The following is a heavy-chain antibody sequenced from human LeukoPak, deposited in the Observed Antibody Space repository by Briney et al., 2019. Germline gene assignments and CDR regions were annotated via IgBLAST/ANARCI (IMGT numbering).Heavy chain of an antibody. CDR2: ISPSGGST. Sequence: ASVNVSCKASGYTFTSYYMHWVRQAPGQGLEWMGIISPSGGSTSYAQKFQGRVTMTRDTSTSTVYMELSSLRSEDTAVYYCARDRPELLWFGESTGTAFDIWGQGTMVTVSS. D-gene: IGHD3-10*01. V-gene: IGHV1-46*01. J-gene: IGHJ3*02. CDR1: GYTFTSYY. CDR3: ARDRPELLWFGESTGTAFDI.